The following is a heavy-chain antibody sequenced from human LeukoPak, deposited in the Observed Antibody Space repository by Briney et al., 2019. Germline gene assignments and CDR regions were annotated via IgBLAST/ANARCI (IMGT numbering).Heavy chain of an antibody. Sequence: GGSLRLSCVASGFTFSSYWMTWVRQAPGKGLEWVANIKTDGSQIYYVDSVKGRFTISRDNAKNSLYLQMNSLRAEDTAVYYCARTYYDILAATNWFDPWGQGALVTVSS. D-gene: IGHD3-9*01. J-gene: IGHJ5*02. V-gene: IGHV3-7*01. CDR1: GFTFSSYW. CDR2: IKTDGSQI. CDR3: ARTYYDILAATNWFDP.